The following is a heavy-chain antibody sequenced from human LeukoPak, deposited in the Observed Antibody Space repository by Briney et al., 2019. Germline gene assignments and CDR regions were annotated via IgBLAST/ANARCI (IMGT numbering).Heavy chain of an antibody. CDR3: VRLYQQSKWKYYYYYMDV. Sequence: PSETLSLTCSVSGASFSTNYWSWIRQPLGRGLEWIGYVFDSGSTNYNPSLKSRVTISVDTSTKQFSLRLSSVTAADTAVYYCVRLYQQSKWKYYYYYMDVWGKGTAATVSS. CDR2: VFDSGST. CDR1: GASFSTNY. J-gene: IGHJ6*03. V-gene: IGHV4-59*01. D-gene: IGHD1-1*01.